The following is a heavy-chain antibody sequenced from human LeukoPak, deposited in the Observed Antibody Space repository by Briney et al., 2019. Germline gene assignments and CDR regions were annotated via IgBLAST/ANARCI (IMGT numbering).Heavy chain of an antibody. V-gene: IGHV3-23*01. CDR3: ARDGLGVYCSGGSCGVG. D-gene: IGHD2-15*01. Sequence: PGGSLRLSCAASGFTFSAFSMTWVRQAPGRGLEWVSLIASNGGNTYYADSVKGRFTISRDNSKNMPYLQMNSLRAEDTAVYYCARDGLGVYCSGGSCGVGWGQGTLVTVSS. CDR2: IASNGGNT. CDR1: GFTFSAFS. J-gene: IGHJ4*02.